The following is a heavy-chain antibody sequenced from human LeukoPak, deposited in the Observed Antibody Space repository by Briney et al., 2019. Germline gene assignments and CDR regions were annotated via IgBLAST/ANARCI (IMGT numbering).Heavy chain of an antibody. CDR2: ISSSGSTI. CDR1: GFTFSDYY. J-gene: IGHJ5*02. CDR3: ARDLSDYYDSSGP. Sequence: PGGSLRLSCAASGFTFSDYYMSWIRQAPGKGLEWVSYISSSGSTIYYADSVKGRFTISRDNAKNSLYLQMNSLRAEDTAAYYCARDLSDYYDSSGPWGQGTLVTVSS. D-gene: IGHD3-22*01. V-gene: IGHV3-11*01.